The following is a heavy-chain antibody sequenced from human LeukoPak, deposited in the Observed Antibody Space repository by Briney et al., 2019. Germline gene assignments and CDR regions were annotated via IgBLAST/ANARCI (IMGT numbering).Heavy chain of an antibody. CDR2: INHSGST. CDR1: DGSFSGYY. Sequence: SETLSLTCAVYDGSFSGYYWSWIRQPPGKGLEWIGEINHSGSTNYNPSLKSRVTISVDTSKNQFSLKLSSVTAADTAVYYCARVPIFGVVIPHFDYWGQGTLVTVSS. D-gene: IGHD3-3*01. V-gene: IGHV4-34*01. J-gene: IGHJ4*02. CDR3: ARVPIFGVVIPHFDY.